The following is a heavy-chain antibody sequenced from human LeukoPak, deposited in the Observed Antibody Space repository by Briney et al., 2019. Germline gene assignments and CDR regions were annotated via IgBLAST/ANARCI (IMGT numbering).Heavy chain of an antibody. CDR2: ICDSGTT. V-gene: IGHV4-59*08. CDR3: ARHQGYSRSSPYYYRMDV. Sequence: PSETLSLTCTVSGGSVSSYYWSWIRQPPGKGLEWIGDICDSGTTNYNPSLKSRVAISVDTSKNQFSLKLSSVTAADTAVYYCARHQGYSRSSPYYYRMDVWGQGTTVTVSS. CDR1: GGSVSSYY. J-gene: IGHJ6*02. D-gene: IGHD6-6*01.